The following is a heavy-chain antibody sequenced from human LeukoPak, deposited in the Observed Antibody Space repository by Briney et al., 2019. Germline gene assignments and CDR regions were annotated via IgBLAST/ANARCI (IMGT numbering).Heavy chain of an antibody. CDR2: ISSSSSYI. Sequence: GGSLRLSCAASGFXFSSYHIRWIRQAPGKGLEWVSSISSSSSYIYYADSVKGRFTISRDKAKNSLYLQMNSLRAEDTAIYYCAREGMVATFDYWGQGTLVTVSS. CDR1: GFXFSSYH. V-gene: IGHV3-21*01. J-gene: IGHJ4*02. CDR3: AREGMVATFDY. D-gene: IGHD5-12*01.